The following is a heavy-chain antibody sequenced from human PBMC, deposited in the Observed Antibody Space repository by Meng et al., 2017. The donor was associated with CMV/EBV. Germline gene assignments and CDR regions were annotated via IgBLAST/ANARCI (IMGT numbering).Heavy chain of an antibody. D-gene: IGHD3-3*01. Sequence: SETLSLTCTVSGGSISSSSYYWGWIRQPPGTGLEWIGSIYYSGSTYYNPSLKSRVTISVDTSKNQFSLKLSSVTAADTAVYYCARDFYDFWSGTYYYYYGMDVWGQGTTVTVSS. V-gene: IGHV4-39*07. J-gene: IGHJ6*02. CDR3: ARDFYDFWSGTYYYYYGMDV. CDR2: IYYSGST. CDR1: GGSISSSSYY.